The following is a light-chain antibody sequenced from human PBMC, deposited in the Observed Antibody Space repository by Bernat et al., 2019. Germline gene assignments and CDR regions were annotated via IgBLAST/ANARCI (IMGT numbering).Light chain of an antibody. CDR1: RSNIGGNT. Sequence: QSVLTQPPSVSGTPGQRVTISCSGSRSNIGGNTVNWYHQVPGEGPKLLIYSTNQRASGVPARFYASRSGTSASLTISGLRSEDEADYYCASWDDSLTEGVFGGGTKVTIL. V-gene: IGLV1-44*01. CDR3: ASWDDSLTEGV. J-gene: IGLJ2*01. CDR2: STN.